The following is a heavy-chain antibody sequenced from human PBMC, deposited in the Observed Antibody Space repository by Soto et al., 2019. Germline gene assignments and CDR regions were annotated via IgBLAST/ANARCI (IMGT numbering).Heavy chain of an antibody. J-gene: IGHJ4*02. CDR2: IKSKTDGGTT. D-gene: IGHD1-20*01. Sequence: LRLSCAASGFTFSNAWMSWVRQAPGKGLEWVGRIKSKTDGGTTDYAAPVKGRFTISRDDSKNTLYLQMNSLKTEDTAVYYCTTDPHPLNWNYIDYWGQGTLVTVSS. CDR1: GFTFSNAW. CDR3: TTDPHPLNWNYIDY. V-gene: IGHV3-15*01.